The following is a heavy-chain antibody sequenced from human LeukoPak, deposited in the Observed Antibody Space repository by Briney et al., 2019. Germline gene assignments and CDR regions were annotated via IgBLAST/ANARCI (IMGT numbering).Heavy chain of an antibody. CDR3: ARGDYDILTGFDY. D-gene: IGHD3-9*01. V-gene: IGHV4-61*02. J-gene: IGHJ4*02. CDR2: IYTSGST. CDR1: GGSISNGSYY. Sequence: PSQTLSLTCTVSGGSISNGSYYWSWIWQPAGKGLEWIGRIYTSGSTNYNPSLKSRVTISVDTSKNQFSLKLSSVTAADTAVYYCARGDYDILTGFDYWGQGTLVTVSS.